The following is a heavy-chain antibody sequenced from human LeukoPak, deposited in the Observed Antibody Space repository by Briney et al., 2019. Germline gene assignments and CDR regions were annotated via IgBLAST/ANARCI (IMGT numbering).Heavy chain of an antibody. V-gene: IGHV3-23*01. CDR3: AAGIASLRY. J-gene: IGHJ4*02. CDR1: GFTFNDYA. Sequence: GRSLRLSCTASGFTFNDYAMHWVRQAPGKGLEWVSAISGSGGSTYYADSVKGRFTISRDNSKNTLYLQMNSLRAEDTAVYYCAAGIASLRYWGQGTLVTVSS. CDR2: ISGSGGST. D-gene: IGHD6-13*01.